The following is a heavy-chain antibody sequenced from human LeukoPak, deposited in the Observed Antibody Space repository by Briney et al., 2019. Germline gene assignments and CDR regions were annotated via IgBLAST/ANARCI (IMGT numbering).Heavy chain of an antibody. D-gene: IGHD3-10*01. V-gene: IGHV4-59*08. CDR2: SHDSGQS. CDR3: AASSHSGSYRAY. Sequence: PSETLSLTCSVSGGSISYYYWSWIRQPPGKGLEWIGYSHDSGQSKYNPSLQSRVIISSDTSKNQFSLNLMSVTAADTAVYYCAASSHSGSYRAYWGQGTPVTVSS. CDR1: GGSISYYY. J-gene: IGHJ4*02.